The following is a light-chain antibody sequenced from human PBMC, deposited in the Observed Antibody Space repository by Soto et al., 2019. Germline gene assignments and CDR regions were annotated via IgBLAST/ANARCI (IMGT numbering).Light chain of an antibody. J-gene: IGKJ2*01. CDR2: KAT. CDR1: QNIGSW. CDR3: QQYNDFQYS. Sequence: DIQMTQSPSTLSASVGDGVTITCRASQNIGSWLAWYQQKPGEAPKLLTSKATKLQSGVPSRFSGSGSGTDFSLTISSLQPVDSATYFCQQYNDFQYSFGPGTKLDI. V-gene: IGKV1-5*03.